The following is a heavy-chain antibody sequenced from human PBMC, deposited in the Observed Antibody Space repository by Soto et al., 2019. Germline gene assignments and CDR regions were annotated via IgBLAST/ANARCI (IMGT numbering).Heavy chain of an antibody. CDR1: GFTFSSYW. J-gene: IGHJ4*02. Sequence: GGSLRLSCAASGFTFSSYWMSWVRQAPGKGLEWVANIKQDGSEKYYVDSVEGRFTISRDNAKNSLYLQMNSLRAEDTAVYYCARASGYSGYDYFDYWGQGTLVTVSS. V-gene: IGHV3-7*01. D-gene: IGHD5-12*01. CDR2: IKQDGSEK. CDR3: ARASGYSGYDYFDY.